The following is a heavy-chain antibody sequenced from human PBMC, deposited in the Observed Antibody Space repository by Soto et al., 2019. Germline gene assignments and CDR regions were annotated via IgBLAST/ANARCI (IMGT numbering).Heavy chain of an antibody. J-gene: IGHJ4*02. CDR2: INSDGRST. CDR3: ASYYGSGIYHPKY. Sequence: EVQLVESGGGLVQPGGSLRLSCAASGFTFSRYWMHWVRQAPGKGLVWVSRINSDGRSTSYADSVKGRFTISRDNAKNTLYLQMNSLRAEDTAVHYCASYYGSGIYHPKYWGQGTLVTVAS. D-gene: IGHD3-10*01. CDR1: GFTFSRYW. V-gene: IGHV3-74*01.